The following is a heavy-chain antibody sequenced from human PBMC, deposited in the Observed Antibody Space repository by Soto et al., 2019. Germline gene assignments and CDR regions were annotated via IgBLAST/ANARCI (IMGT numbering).Heavy chain of an antibody. J-gene: IGHJ4*02. V-gene: IGHV3-30*18. CDR3: AKAGRTGYSYGDAEFDY. CDR2: ISYDGSNK. CDR1: GFTFSSYG. D-gene: IGHD5-18*01. Sequence: QVQLVESGGGVVQPGRSLRLSCAASGFTFSSYGMHWVRQAPGKGLEWVAVISYDGSNKYYADSVKGRFTISRDNSKNTLYLQMNSLRAEDTAVYYCAKAGRTGYSYGDAEFDYWGQGTLVTVSS.